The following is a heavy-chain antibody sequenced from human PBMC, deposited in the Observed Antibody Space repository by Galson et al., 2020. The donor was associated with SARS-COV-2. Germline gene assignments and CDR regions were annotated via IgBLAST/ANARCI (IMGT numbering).Heavy chain of an antibody. V-gene: IGHV3-7*04. CDR1: RLIFSGYW. CDR3: ARGRYCSGGGCYFDN. CDR2: INPDEFDK. Sequence: QAGGSLRLSCTFPRLIFSGYWMTWVRQPPGKGLEWVATINPDEFDKYYMDSVKGRFTISRDNANNLLFLQMDSLRAEDTAVYFCARGRYCSGGGCYFDNWGRGSLVTVSS. D-gene: IGHD2-15*01. J-gene: IGHJ4*02.